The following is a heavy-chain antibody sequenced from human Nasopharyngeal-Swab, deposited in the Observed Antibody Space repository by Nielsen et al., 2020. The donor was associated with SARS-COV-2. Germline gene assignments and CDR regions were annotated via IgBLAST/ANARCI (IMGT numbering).Heavy chain of an antibody. J-gene: IGHJ5*02. CDR3: ARPLSRDSTWTTEANWFDP. Sequence: GGSLRLSCAASGFTFSSYSMSWLRQAPGKGLEWVSTITGNGDTTYYAESVKGRFTISRDNSENTVYLHMNSLRAEDTALYQCARPLSRDSTWTTEANWFDPWGQGTLVTVSS. CDR2: ITGNGDTT. V-gene: IGHV3-23*01. D-gene: IGHD6-13*01. CDR1: GFTFSSYS.